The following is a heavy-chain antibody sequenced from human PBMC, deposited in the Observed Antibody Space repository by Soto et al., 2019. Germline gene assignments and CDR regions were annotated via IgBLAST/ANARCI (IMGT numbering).Heavy chain of an antibody. CDR2: ISGSGGST. D-gene: IGHD3-16*02. CDR3: AKSPAGSEPYDYIWGSYRFHWFDP. Sequence: GGSLRLSCAASGFTFGSYAMSWVRQAPGKGLEWVSAISGSGGSTYYADSVKGRFTISRDNSKNTLYLQMNSLRAEDTAVYYCAKSPAGSEPYDYIWGSYRFHWFDPWGQGTLVTVSS. J-gene: IGHJ5*02. CDR1: GFTFGSYA. V-gene: IGHV3-23*01.